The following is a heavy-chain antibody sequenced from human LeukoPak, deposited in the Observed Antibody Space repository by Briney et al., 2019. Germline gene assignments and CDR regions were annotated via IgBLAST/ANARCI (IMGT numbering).Heavy chain of an antibody. J-gene: IGHJ4*02. V-gene: IGHV3-53*01. CDR3: ARGGGPTVTIPAFDY. CDR1: GFTVSSNY. CDR2: IYSGGST. D-gene: IGHD4-17*01. Sequence: GGSLRLSCAASGFTVSSNYMSWVRQAPGKGLEWVSVIYSGGSTYYADSVKGRFTISRDNSKNTLYLQMNSLRAEDTAVYYCARGGGPTVTIPAFDYWGQGTLVTVSS.